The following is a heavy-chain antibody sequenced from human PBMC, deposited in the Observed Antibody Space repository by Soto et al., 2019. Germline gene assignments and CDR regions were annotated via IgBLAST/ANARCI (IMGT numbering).Heavy chain of an antibody. CDR3: ARVGSCLRSSCLCYGMDV. CDR1: GGDFKNFI. V-gene: IGHV1-69*01. D-gene: IGHD2-2*01. J-gene: IGHJ6*02. Sequence: VQLVQSGAEVRKPGSSVKVSCKASGGDFKNFIIAWVRQAPGHGLEWMGGVIPIFGTPNFVQKFQDIVTITADEATSTTYMELRSLRSEDTAVYYCARVGSCLRSSCLCYGMDVWCQGTTVIVSS. CDR2: VIPIFGTP.